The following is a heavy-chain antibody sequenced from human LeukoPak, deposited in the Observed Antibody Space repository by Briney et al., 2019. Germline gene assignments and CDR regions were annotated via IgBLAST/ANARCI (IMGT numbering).Heavy chain of an antibody. CDR2: ITRDSDSL. Sequence: GGSLRLSCVASGFTFSTYSMNWVRQAPGKGLEWVSSITRDSDSLYYADSLKGRFTISRDNAKNSLYLQMSSLRAEHTAVYYCVRDTGSGDSVFWGQGTLVTVSS. CDR3: VRDTGSGDSVF. V-gene: IGHV3-21*01. CDR1: GFTFSTYS. J-gene: IGHJ4*02. D-gene: IGHD2-21*02.